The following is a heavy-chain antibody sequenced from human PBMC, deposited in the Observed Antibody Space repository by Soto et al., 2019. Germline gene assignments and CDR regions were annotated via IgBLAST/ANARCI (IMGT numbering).Heavy chain of an antibody. CDR3: ARGGEDFWSGPTLYYYGMDV. CDR2: IIPIFGTA. J-gene: IGHJ6*02. Sequence: SVKVSCKASGGTFSSYSISWVRQAPGQGLEWMGGIIPIFGTANYAQKFQGRVTITADESTSTAYMELSSLRSEDTAVYYCARGGEDFWSGPTLYYYGMDVWGQGTTVTVSS. V-gene: IGHV1-69*13. D-gene: IGHD3-3*01. CDR1: GGTFSSYS.